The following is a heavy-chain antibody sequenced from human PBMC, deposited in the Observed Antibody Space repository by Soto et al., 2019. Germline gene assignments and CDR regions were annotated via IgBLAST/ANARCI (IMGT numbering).Heavy chain of an antibody. V-gene: IGHV1-2*04. D-gene: IGHD6-6*01. CDR3: AREWLYSSSSVALDY. CDR2: INPNSGGT. J-gene: IGHJ4*02. CDR1: GYTFTGYY. Sequence: ASVKVSCKASGYTFTGYYMHWVRQAPGQGLEWMGWINPNSGGTNYAQKFQGWVTMTRDTSISTAYMELSRLRSDDTAVYYCAREWLYSSSSVALDYWGQGTLVTVSS.